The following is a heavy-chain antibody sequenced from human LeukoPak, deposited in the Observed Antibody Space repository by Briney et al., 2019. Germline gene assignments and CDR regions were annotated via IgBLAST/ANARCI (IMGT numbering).Heavy chain of an antibody. D-gene: IGHD4-17*01. Sequence: GASVKVSCKTSGGTFSSYAISWVRQAPGQGLEWMGRIIPMLVIANYAQEFQGRVTITADKSTSTAYMELSSLRSEDTAVYYCATDQPFGYGDPRNSYYQGMDVWGQGTTVTVSS. J-gene: IGHJ6*02. CDR1: GGTFSSYA. V-gene: IGHV1-69*04. CDR3: ATDQPFGYGDPRNSYYQGMDV. CDR2: IIPMLVIA.